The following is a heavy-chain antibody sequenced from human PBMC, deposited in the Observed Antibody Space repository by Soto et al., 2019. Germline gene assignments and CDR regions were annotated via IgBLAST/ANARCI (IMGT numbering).Heavy chain of an antibody. V-gene: IGHV1-2*02. CDR2: INPNSGGT. CDR3: ARDGQKSSYGMDV. Sequence: ASVKVSCKTSGGTFSSYAISWVRQAPGQGLEWMGWINPNSGGTNYAQKFQGRVTMTRDTSISTAYTELSRLRSDDTAVYYCARDGQKSSYGMDVWGQGTTVTVS. J-gene: IGHJ6*02. CDR1: GGTFSSYA.